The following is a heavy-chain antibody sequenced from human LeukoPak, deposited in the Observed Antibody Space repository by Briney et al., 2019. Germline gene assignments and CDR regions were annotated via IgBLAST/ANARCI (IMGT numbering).Heavy chain of an antibody. CDR1: GFTFSSYA. Sequence: QPGGSLRLSCAASGFTFSSYAMSWVRQAPGKGLEWVSAISGSGGSTYYADSVKGRFTISRDNSKNTLYLQMNSLRAEDTAVYYCAKADLTEGDFWSGYYTELNWFDPWGQGTLVTVSS. CDR2: ISGSGGST. V-gene: IGHV3-23*01. D-gene: IGHD3-3*01. J-gene: IGHJ5*02. CDR3: AKADLTEGDFWSGYYTELNWFDP.